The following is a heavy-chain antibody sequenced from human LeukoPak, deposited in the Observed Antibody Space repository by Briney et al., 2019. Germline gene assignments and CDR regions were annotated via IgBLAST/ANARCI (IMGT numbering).Heavy chain of an antibody. V-gene: IGHV3-23*01. Sequence: GGSLRLSCAASGFTFSSYTMCWVRQAPGKGLEWVSTITTSDGNTYYADSVKGRFTVSGDNSKNTLYLQMNSLRAEDTAVYYCAKDGGLWVSAHWGDSWGRGTLVTVSS. CDR3: AKDGGLWVSAHWGDS. J-gene: IGHJ4*02. CDR1: GFTFSSYT. D-gene: IGHD7-27*01. CDR2: ITTSDGNT.